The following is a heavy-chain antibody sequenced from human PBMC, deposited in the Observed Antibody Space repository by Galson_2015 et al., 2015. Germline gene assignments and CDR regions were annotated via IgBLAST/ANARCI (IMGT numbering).Heavy chain of an antibody. CDR3: ARDHPGIAVAGQYDY. D-gene: IGHD6-19*01. Sequence: SVKVSCKASGGTFSSYTISWVRQAPGQGLEWMGRIIPILGIANYAQKFQGRVTITADKSTSTAYMELSSLRSEDTAVYYCARDHPGIAVAGQYDYWGQGTLVTVSS. J-gene: IGHJ4*02. CDR2: IIPILGIA. CDR1: GGTFSSYT. V-gene: IGHV1-69*04.